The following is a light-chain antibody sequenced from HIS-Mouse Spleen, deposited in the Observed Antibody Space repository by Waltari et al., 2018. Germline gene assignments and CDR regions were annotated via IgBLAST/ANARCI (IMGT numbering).Light chain of an antibody. CDR1: ALPKQY. CDR3: QSADSSGTGWV. CDR2: KDS. V-gene: IGLV3-25*03. J-gene: IGLJ3*02. Sequence: SYELTQPPSVSVSPGQTARITCSGDALPKQYAYWYQQKPGQAPVLVIYKDSERPSGIPERFPGSRSGTTVTLTISGVQAEDEADYYCQSADSSGTGWVVGGGTKLTVL.